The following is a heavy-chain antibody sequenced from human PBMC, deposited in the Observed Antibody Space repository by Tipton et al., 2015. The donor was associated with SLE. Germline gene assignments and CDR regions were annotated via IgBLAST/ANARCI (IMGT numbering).Heavy chain of an antibody. CDR1: GFIFSTYA. D-gene: IGHD3-22*01. CDR3: ARSSSYDNGGPGTA. V-gene: IGHV3-30*04. Sequence: SLRLSCAASGFIFSTYAMHWVRQAPGKGLEWVAVISSDASGEYYADSVKGRFTISRDNSKNTMYLQMNSLRAEDTALYYCARSSSYDNGGPGTAWGQGVVVTVSS. CDR2: ISSDASGE. J-gene: IGHJ5*02.